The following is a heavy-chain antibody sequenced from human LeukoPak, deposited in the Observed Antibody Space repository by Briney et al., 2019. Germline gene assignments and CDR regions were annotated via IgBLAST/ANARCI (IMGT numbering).Heavy chain of an antibody. CDR2: IYYSGST. Sequence: SETLSLTCTVSGGSIRSSYYYWSWIRQPPGKGLEWIGYIYYSGSTNYNPSLKSRVTISVDTSKNQFSLKLSSVAAADTAVYYCARGPPGGYYYGMDVWGQGTTVTVSS. V-gene: IGHV4-61*01. CDR3: ARGPPGGYYYGMDV. D-gene: IGHD2-15*01. J-gene: IGHJ6*02. CDR1: GGSIRSSYYY.